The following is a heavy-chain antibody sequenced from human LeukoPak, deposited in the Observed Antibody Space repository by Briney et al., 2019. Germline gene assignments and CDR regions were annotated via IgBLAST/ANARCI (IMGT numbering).Heavy chain of an antibody. CDR2: ISFDGTNK. J-gene: IGHJ3*01. Sequence: GGSLRLSCTASGFTVSGDAMHWVRQAPGKGLQWVADISFDGTNKNYADSMKGRFTISRDNSKNTLFLQMNSLTTDDTALFYCARETHDALDLWGPGTLVTVSS. CDR3: ARETHDALDL. V-gene: IGHV3-30*04. CDR1: GFTVSGDA.